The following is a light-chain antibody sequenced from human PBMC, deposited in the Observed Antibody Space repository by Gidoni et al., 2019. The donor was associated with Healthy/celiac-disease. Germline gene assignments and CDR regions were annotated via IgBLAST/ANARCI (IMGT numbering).Light chain of an antibody. V-gene: IGKV4-1*01. CDR3: QQYYSTPPT. J-gene: IGKJ1*01. CDR2: WAS. CDR1: QSVLYSSNNKNY. Sequence: TQSPDSLAVSLGERATINCKSSQSVLYSSNNKNYLAWYQQKPGQPPKLLISWASTRESGVPDRFSGSGSGTDFTLTISSLQAEDVAVYYCQQYYSTPPTFGQGTKVEIK.